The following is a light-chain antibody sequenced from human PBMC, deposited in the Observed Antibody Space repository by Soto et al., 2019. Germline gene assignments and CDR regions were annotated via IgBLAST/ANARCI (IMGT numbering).Light chain of an antibody. V-gene: IGKV3-11*01. Sequence: EIVLTQSPANLSLSPGERATLSCRASQSVSSYLAWYQQKPGQAPRLLIYDASNRATGIPARFSGSGSGTDFTLTSSSLGAEDFAVYYCQQRSNWPTFGGGTKVEIK. CDR3: QQRSNWPT. CDR2: DAS. CDR1: QSVSSY. J-gene: IGKJ4*01.